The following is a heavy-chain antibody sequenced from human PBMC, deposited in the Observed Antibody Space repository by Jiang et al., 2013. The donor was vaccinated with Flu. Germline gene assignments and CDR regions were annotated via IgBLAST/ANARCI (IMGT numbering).Heavy chain of an antibody. CDR1: GFSFSNYW. V-gene: IGHV3-7*03. Sequence: VQLLESGGGLVQPGGSLRLSCAASGFSFSNYWLVWVRQAPGKGLEWVANIKPDGSYQSYVDSVKGRFTISRDNAKNSRYLQMNSLRAEDTAVYYCARDHDGGNALPFWGQGTLVTVSP. J-gene: IGHJ4*02. D-gene: IGHD2-21*02. CDR2: IKPDGSYQ. CDR3: ARDHDGGNALPF.